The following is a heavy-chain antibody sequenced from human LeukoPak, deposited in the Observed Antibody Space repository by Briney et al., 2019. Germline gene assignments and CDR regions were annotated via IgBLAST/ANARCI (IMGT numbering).Heavy chain of an antibody. CDR1: GYTLTDLS. Sequence: ASVRVCCKVSGYTLTDLSMHWMRQAAGKGLEWMGGFDPEDVETVCAYTLKGRVTMTEDTSTDTAYIELSSLRSEDTAVYYCATETTYGDYVYLNWFDPCGQGTLVTVSS. J-gene: IGHJ5*02. D-gene: IGHD4-17*01. CDR3: ATETTYGDYVYLNWFDP. V-gene: IGHV1-24*01. CDR2: FDPEDVET.